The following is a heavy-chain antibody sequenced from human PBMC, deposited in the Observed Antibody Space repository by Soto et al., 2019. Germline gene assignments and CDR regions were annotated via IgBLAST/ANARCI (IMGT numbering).Heavy chain of an antibody. CDR1: GYTLTELS. J-gene: IGHJ6*02. CDR2: FDPEDGET. V-gene: IGHV1-24*01. D-gene: IGHD3-3*01. Sequence: ASVKVSCKVSGYTLTELSMHWVRQAPGKGLEWMGGFDPEDGETIYAQKFQGRVTMTEDTSTDTAYMELSSLRSEDTAVYYCATPVSDFWSGYPRPYYYGMDVWGQGTTVTVSS. CDR3: ATPVSDFWSGYPRPYYYGMDV.